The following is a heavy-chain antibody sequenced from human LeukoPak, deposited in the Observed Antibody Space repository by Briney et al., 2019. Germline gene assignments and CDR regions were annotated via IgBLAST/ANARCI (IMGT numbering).Heavy chain of an antibody. J-gene: IGHJ2*01. Sequence: GASVKVSCKASGYTFTGYYMHWVRQAPGQGLEWMGGIIPIFGTANYAQKFQGRVTITADKSTSTAYMELSSLRSEDTAVYYCARGGLPIAARPPNWYFDLWGRGTLVTVSS. CDR1: GYTFTGYY. CDR2: IIPIFGTA. D-gene: IGHD6-6*01. CDR3: ARGGLPIAARPPNWYFDL. V-gene: IGHV1-69*06.